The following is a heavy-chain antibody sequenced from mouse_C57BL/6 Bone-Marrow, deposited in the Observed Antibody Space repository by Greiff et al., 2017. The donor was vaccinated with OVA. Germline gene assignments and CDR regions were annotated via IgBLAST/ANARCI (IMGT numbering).Heavy chain of an antibody. D-gene: IGHD1-1*01. CDR1: GFTFSDYG. Sequence: EVMLVESGGGLVQPGGSLKLSCAASGFTFSDYGMAWVRQAPRKGPEWVAFISNLAYSIYYADTVTGRFTISRENAKNTLYLEMSSLRSEDTAMYYCARHYYYGSSSRCYAMDYWGQGTSVTVSS. CDR2: ISNLAYSI. CDR3: ARHYYYGSSSRCYAMDY. V-gene: IGHV5-15*01. J-gene: IGHJ4*01.